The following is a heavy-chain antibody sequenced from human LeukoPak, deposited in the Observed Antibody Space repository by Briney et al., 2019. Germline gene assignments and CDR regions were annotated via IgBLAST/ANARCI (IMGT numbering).Heavy chain of an antibody. Sequence: ASVKVSCKASGYTFTSHGISWVRQAPGQGLEWMGWVSTYNGNTNYVPKYQGRVTMTTDTSTSTAYVELRSLRSDDTAVYYCARDVDTASDQINDYWGQGTLVTVSS. CDR2: VSTYNGNT. V-gene: IGHV1-18*04. D-gene: IGHD5-18*01. J-gene: IGHJ4*02. CDR3: ARDVDTASDQINDY. CDR1: GYTFTSHG.